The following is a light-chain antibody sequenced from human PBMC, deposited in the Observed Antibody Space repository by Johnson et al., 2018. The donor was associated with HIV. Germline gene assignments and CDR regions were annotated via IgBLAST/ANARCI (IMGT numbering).Light chain of an antibody. J-gene: IGLJ1*01. CDR2: ENN. Sequence: QAVLTQPPSVSAAPGQKVTISCSGSSSNIGNNYVSWYQQLPGTAPKLLIYENNKRPSGIPDRFSGSKSGTYVTLGITGLQTGDEADYYCGTWDSSLSAYVFGTGTRVTVL. CDR1: SSNIGNNY. CDR3: GTWDSSLSAYV. V-gene: IGLV1-51*02.